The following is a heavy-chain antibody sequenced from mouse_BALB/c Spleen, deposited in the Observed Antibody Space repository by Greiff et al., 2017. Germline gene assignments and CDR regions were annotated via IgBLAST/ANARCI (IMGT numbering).Heavy chain of an antibody. J-gene: IGHJ2*01. V-gene: IGHV1-9*01. CDR3: ARRGRYDGEDY. D-gene: IGHD2-14*01. Sequence: LQESGAELMKPGASVKISCKATGYTFSSYWIEWVKQRPGHGLEWIGEILPGSGSTNYNEKFKGKATFTADTSSNTAYMQLSSLTSEDSAVYYCARRGRYDGEDYWGQGTTLTVSS. CDR1: GYTFSSYW. CDR2: ILPGSGST.